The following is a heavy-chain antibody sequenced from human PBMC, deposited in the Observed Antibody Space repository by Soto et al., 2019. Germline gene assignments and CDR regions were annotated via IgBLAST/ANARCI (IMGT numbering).Heavy chain of an antibody. CDR2: IYYSGST. CDR3: ATPGDYDFWSGDRFDY. V-gene: IGHV4-39*01. D-gene: IGHD3-3*01. CDR1: GGSISSSSYY. J-gene: IGHJ4*02. Sequence: SETLSLTCTVTGGSISSSSYYWGWIRQPPGKGLEWIGSIYYSGSTYYNPSLKSRVTISVDASKNQFSLKLSSVTAADTAVYYCATPGDYDFWSGDRFDYWGQGTLVTVSS.